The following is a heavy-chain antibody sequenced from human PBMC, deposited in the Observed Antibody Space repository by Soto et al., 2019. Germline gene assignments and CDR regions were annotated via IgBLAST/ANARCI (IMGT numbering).Heavy chain of an antibody. CDR1: GFTFSSYG. Sequence: PGGSLRLSCAASGFTFSSYGMHWVRQAPGKGLEWVAVISYDGSNKYYADSVKGRFTISRDNSKNTLYLQMNSLRAEDTAVYYCAKDLKWELSCVDYWGQGTLVTVSS. CDR2: ISYDGSNK. D-gene: IGHD1-26*01. J-gene: IGHJ4*02. CDR3: AKDLKWELSCVDY. V-gene: IGHV3-30*18.